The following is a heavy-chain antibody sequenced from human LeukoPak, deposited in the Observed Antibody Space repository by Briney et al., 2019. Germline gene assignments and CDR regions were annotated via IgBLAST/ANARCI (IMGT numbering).Heavy chain of an antibody. Sequence: GGSLRLSCAASGFTFSSYWMSWVHQAPGKGLEWVANIKPDGSEMYYVDSVKGRFTISRGNAKNSLYLHMNSLRDEDTAVYYCATYSSGWYLVYWGQGTLVTVSS. CDR3: ATYSSGWYLVY. CDR1: GFTFSSYW. D-gene: IGHD6-19*01. V-gene: IGHV3-7*02. CDR2: IKPDGSEM. J-gene: IGHJ4*02.